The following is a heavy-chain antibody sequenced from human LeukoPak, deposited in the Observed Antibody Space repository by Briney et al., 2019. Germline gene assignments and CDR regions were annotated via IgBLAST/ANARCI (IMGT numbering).Heavy chain of an antibody. CDR3: ARDPSWEVRGVIFKKEGGDY. CDR2: INTNTGNP. V-gene: IGHV7-4-1*02. Sequence: EASVKVSCKASGYTFTSYAMNWVRQAPGQGLEWMGWINTNTGNPTYAQGFTGRFVFSLDTSVSTAYQQISSLKAEDTAVYYCARDPSWEVRGVIFKKEGGDYWGQGTLVTVSS. CDR1: GYTFTSYA. J-gene: IGHJ4*02. D-gene: IGHD3-10*01.